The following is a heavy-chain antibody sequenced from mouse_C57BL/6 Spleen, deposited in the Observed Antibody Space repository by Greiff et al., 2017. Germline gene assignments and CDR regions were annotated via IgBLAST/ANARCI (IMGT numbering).Heavy chain of an antibody. J-gene: IGHJ4*01. Sequence: EVKVVESGGGLVKPGGSLKLSCAASGFTFSSYAMSWVRQTPEKRLEWVATISDGGSYTYYPDNVKGRFTISRDNAKNNLYLQMSHLKSEDTAMYYCARDDYSNYGYAMDYWGQGTSVTVSS. V-gene: IGHV5-4*01. CDR1: GFTFSSYA. CDR3: ARDDYSNYGYAMDY. CDR2: ISDGGSYT. D-gene: IGHD2-5*01.